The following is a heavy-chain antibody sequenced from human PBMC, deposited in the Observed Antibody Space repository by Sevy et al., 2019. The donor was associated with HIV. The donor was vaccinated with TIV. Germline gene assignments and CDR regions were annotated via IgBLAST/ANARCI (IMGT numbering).Heavy chain of an antibody. D-gene: IGHD2-2*01. CDR2: IYPVDSDT. J-gene: IGHJ4*02. CDR1: GYTFTNYW. V-gene: IGHV5-51*01. Sequence: GESLKISCKGSGYTFTNYWIGWVRQMPGKGLEWMGIIYPVDSDTRYSPSFQGQVTISADKSISTAYLLWSSLKASDTAMYYWARYPIGVVPAADDYFDYWGQGTLVTVSS. CDR3: ARYPIGVVPAADDYFDY.